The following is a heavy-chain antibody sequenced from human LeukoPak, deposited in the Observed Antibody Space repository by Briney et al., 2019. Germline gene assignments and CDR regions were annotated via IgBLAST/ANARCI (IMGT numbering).Heavy chain of an antibody. CDR3: AKIPYGDYLLDYYYYMDV. J-gene: IGHJ6*03. CDR2: IRYDGSYK. V-gene: IGHV3-30*02. Sequence: GSLRLSCAASGFPFRSYAMHWVRPAPGKGLEWVAFIRYDGSYKYYADSVKGRFTISRDNSKNTLYLQMNSLRAEDTAVYYCAKIPYGDYLLDYYYYMDVWGKGTTVTISS. CDR1: GFPFRSYA. D-gene: IGHD4-17*01.